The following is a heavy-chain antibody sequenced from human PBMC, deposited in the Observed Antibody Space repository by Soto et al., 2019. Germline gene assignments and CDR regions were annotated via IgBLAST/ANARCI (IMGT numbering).Heavy chain of an antibody. CDR1: GGSVSSSNYY. V-gene: IGHV4-61*01. D-gene: IGHD3-9*01. CDR2: IYYSGST. Sequence: QVQLQESGPGLVKPSETLSLTCTVSGGSVSSSNYYWSWIRQPPGKGLEWIGYIYYSGSTNYNPSLKSRLTMSVDTSKNQFSLNLRSVTAADTAVYYCARDRKVSYDTVTGYNLFGMDVWGHGTTVSVSS. CDR3: ARDRKVSYDTVTGYNLFGMDV. J-gene: IGHJ6*02.